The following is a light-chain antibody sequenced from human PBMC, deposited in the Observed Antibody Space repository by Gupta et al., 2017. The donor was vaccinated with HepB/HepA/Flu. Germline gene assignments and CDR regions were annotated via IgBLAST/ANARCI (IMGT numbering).Light chain of an antibody. Sequence: QSALTQPRSVSGSPGQSVTISCAGTISDIGTYNFVSWYQQHPGKAPKVMIYDVSGRPSGVPDRFSASKSGNTVSLTISGLQDEDEADDYCSEYAGNYAYVFGTGTKVTVL. CDR1: ISDIGTYNF. CDR2: DVS. V-gene: IGLV2-11*01. CDR3: SEYAGNYAYV. J-gene: IGLJ1*01.